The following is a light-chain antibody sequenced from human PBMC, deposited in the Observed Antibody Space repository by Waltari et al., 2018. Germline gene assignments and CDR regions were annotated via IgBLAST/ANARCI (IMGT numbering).Light chain of an antibody. CDR3: CSRDGTGAHLGYV. V-gene: IGLV3-19*01. J-gene: IGLJ1*01. CDR2: SKN. CDR1: NLRTYF. Sequence: SSELTQDPAVSVALGQTVRITCRGDNLRTYFATWYQQKPGPAPLPVMYSKNIRPSGIPDRCSGSGAGDTASLTITGAQAEDEADYYCCSRDGTGAHLGYVFGGGTKVSVL.